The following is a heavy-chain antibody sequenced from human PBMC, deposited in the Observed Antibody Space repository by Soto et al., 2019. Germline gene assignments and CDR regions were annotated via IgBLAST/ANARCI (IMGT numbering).Heavy chain of an antibody. CDR1: GYTFTSYG. CDR2: ISAYNGNT. J-gene: IGHJ6*02. V-gene: IGHV1-18*04. Sequence: QVQLVQSGAEVKKPGASVKVSCKASGYTFTSYGISWVRQAPGQGLEWMGWISAYNGNTNYAQKLQGRVTMTTDTSTSTAYMELRSLRSDDTAVYYCARDGSNRYSSGWPYYYYYGMDVWGQGTTVTVSS. CDR3: ARDGSNRYSSGWPYYYYYGMDV. D-gene: IGHD6-19*01.